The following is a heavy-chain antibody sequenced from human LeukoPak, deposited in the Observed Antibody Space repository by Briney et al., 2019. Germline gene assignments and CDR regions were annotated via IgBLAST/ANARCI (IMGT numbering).Heavy chain of an antibody. V-gene: IGHV3-33*01. Sequence: GRSLRLSCAASGFTFSSYGMHWVRQAPGKGLEWVAVIWYDGSNKYYADSVKGRFTISRDNSKITLYLQMNSLRAEDTAVYYCARVNGDFWRSYGLDYWGQGTLVTVSS. CDR1: GFTFSSYG. J-gene: IGHJ4*02. CDR3: ARVNGDFWRSYGLDY. D-gene: IGHD3-3*01. CDR2: IWYDGSNK.